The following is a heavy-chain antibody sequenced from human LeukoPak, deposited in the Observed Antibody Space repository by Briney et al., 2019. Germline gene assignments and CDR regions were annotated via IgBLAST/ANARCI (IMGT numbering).Heavy chain of an antibody. CDR2: IIPIFGTA. CDR3: ARVRYYDSSGYYPLLHYYYYGMDV. J-gene: IGHJ6*02. V-gene: IGHV1-69*06. CDR1: GGTFSSYA. Sequence: SVKVSCKASGGTFSSYAISWVRQAPGQGLEWMGGIIPIFGTANYAQKFQGRVTITADTSTSTAYMELRSLRSDDTAVYYCARVRYYDSSGYYPLLHYYYYGMDVWGQGTTVTVSS. D-gene: IGHD3-22*01.